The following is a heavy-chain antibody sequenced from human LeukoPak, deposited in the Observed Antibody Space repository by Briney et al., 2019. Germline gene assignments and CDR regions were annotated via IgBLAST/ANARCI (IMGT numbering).Heavy chain of an antibody. CDR1: GGSISSYY. Sequence: SETLPLTCTVSGGSISSYYWSWIRQPPGKGLEWIGYIYYSGSTNYNPSLKSRVTISVDTSKNQFSLKLSSVTAADTAVYYCAGHSSGYPHFDYWGQGTLVTVSS. J-gene: IGHJ4*02. CDR3: AGHSSGYPHFDY. V-gene: IGHV4-59*08. D-gene: IGHD3-22*01. CDR2: IYYSGST.